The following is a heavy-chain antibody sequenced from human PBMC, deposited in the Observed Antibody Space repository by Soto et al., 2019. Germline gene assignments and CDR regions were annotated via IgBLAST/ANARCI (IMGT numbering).Heavy chain of an antibody. J-gene: IGHJ4*02. D-gene: IGHD3-10*01. CDR3: ARDGDYFGSGSPPLLSK. CDR1: GGSITSGGYC. CDR2: IYYSGST. Sequence: QVQLQESGPGLVKPSQTLSLTCTVSGGSITSGGYCWTWIRQHPVKGLEWMGHIYYSGSTSYNTSLKSRITISIDTSKNQFSLKLNSVTAADTAVYYCARDGDYFGSGSPPLLSKWGQGTLVTVSS. V-gene: IGHV4-31*03.